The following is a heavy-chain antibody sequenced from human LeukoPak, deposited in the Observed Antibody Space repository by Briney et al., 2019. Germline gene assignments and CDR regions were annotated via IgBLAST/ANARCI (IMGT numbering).Heavy chain of an antibody. CDR3: AKEPYYDSSGYYEIDY. Sequence: GGSLRLSCAASGFTFSSYGMHWVRQAPGKGLEWVAVISYDGSSKYYADSVKGRFTISRDNSKNTLYLQMNSLRAEDTAVYYCAKEPYYDSSGYYEIDYWGQGTLVTVSS. D-gene: IGHD3-22*01. J-gene: IGHJ4*02. V-gene: IGHV3-30*18. CDR2: ISYDGSSK. CDR1: GFTFSSYG.